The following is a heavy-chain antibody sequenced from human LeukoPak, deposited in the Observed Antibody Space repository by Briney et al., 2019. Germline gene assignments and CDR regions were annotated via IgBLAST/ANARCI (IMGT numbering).Heavy chain of an antibody. J-gene: IGHJ4*02. D-gene: IGHD1-26*01. V-gene: IGHV3-23*01. CDR3: AAYSGSYLLDY. CDR1: GFTFSNYW. Sequence: GGSLRLSCAASGFTFSNYWMNWVRQAPGKGLEWVSAISGSGGSTYYADSVKGRFTISRDNSKNTLYLQMNSLRAEDTAVYYCAAYSGSYLLDYWGQGTLVTVSS. CDR2: ISGSGGST.